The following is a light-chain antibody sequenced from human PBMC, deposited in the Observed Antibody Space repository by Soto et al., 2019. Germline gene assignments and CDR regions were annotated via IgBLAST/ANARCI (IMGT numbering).Light chain of an antibody. J-gene: IGKJ5*01. CDR1: QGISSY. CDR2: AAS. CDR3: QQLNSYPSMT. Sequence: DIQLTQSPSFLSASVGDRVTITCRASQGISSYLAWYQQKPGKAPKLLIYAASTLQSGVPSRFSGSGSGTEFTLTISSLQPEDFATYYCQQLNSYPSMTFGQGTRLEMK. V-gene: IGKV1-9*01.